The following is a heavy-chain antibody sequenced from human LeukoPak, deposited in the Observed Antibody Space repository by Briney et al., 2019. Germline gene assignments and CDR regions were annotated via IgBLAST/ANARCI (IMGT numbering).Heavy chain of an antibody. CDR3: AREGTAAAPSYYYYYYMDV. CDR2: MNPNSGNT. J-gene: IGHJ6*03. CDR1: GYTFTSYD. Sequence: ASVTVSCMASGYTFTSYDINWVRQAAGQGLEWMGWMNPNSGNTGYAQKFQGRVTMNRNTSISTAYMELSSLRSEDTAVYYCAREGTAAAPSYYYYYYMDVWGKGTTVTVSS. V-gene: IGHV1-8*01. D-gene: IGHD6-13*01.